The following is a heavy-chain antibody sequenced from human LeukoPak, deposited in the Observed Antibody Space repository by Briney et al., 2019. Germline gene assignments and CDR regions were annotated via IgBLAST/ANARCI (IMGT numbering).Heavy chain of an antibody. CDR3: ARVRSSAGPFDY. CDR2: IWHSRTT. V-gene: IGHV4-59*01. CDR1: GGSIRSNY. Sequence: SETLPLTCTVSGGSIRSNYWSWIRQAPGKRLEWIGYIWHSRTTTYNPSLESRVTISVDTSKNQFSLRLSSVTAADTAVYYCARVRSSAGPFDYWGQGTRVTVSS. D-gene: IGHD3-22*01. J-gene: IGHJ4*02.